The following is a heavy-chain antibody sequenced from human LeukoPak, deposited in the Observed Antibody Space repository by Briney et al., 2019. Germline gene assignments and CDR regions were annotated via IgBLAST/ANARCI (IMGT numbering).Heavy chain of an antibody. Sequence: PGGSLRLSCAASGFTFSDYYMSWIRQAPGKGLEWVSYISSSGSTIYYADSVKGRFTISRDNAKNSLYLQMNSLRAEDTAVYYCARDQPLDYGEPPGTPDYWGQGTLVTVSS. CDR2: ISSSGSTI. J-gene: IGHJ4*02. CDR3: ARDQPLDYGEPPGTPDY. CDR1: GFTFSDYY. V-gene: IGHV3-11*01. D-gene: IGHD4-17*01.